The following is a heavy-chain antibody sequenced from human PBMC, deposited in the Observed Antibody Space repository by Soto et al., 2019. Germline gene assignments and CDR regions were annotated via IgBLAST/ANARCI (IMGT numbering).Heavy chain of an antibody. CDR3: ARVPDR. CDR2: IYHSGST. Sequence: TLSLTCAVSGGSISSGGYSWSWIRQPPGKGLEWIGYIYHSGSTYYNPSLKSRVTISVDRSKNQFTLKLSSVTAADTAVYYCARVPDRWGQGTLVTVSS. J-gene: IGHJ5*02. D-gene: IGHD2-2*01. CDR1: GGSISSGGYS. V-gene: IGHV4-30-2*01.